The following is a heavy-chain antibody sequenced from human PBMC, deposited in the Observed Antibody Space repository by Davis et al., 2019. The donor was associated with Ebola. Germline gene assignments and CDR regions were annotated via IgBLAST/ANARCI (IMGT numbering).Heavy chain of an antibody. CDR2: IWYDGSNK. CDR1: GFTFSSYG. J-gene: IGHJ6*02. CDR3: ARETWGVYYYYYGMDV. Sequence: GESLKISCAASGFTFSSYGMHWVRQAPGKGLEWVAVIWYDGSNKYYADSVKGRFTISRDNSKNTLYLQMNSLRAEDTAVYYCARETWGVYYYYYGMDVWGQGTTVTVSS. D-gene: IGHD3-10*01. V-gene: IGHV3-33*01.